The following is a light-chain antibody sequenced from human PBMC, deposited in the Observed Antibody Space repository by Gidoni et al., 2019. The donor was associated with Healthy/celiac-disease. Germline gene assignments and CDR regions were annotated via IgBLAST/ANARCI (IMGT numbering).Light chain of an antibody. J-gene: IGKJ5*01. CDR1: QSVSSY. V-gene: IGKV3-11*01. CDR2: DAS. Sequence: EIVLTQSPATLSLSPGERATLSCRASQSVSSYLAWYQQKPGQAPRLLIYDASNRATGITARYSGSGSGTDFTLTISSLEPEDFAVYNCQQRSNWPITFGQXTRLEIK. CDR3: QQRSNWPIT.